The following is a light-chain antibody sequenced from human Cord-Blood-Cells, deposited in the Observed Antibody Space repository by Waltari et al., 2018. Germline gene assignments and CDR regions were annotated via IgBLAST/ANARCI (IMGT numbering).Light chain of an antibody. J-gene: IGLJ1*01. CDR3: CSYAGSYTYV. CDR2: DVS. V-gene: IGLV2-11*01. Sequence: QSALTQPRSVSGSPGQSVTISCTATSSDVGAYNYVSWYQQHPGKAPKLMIYDVSKRPSGVPDRFSGSKSGNTASLTISGLQAEDEADYYCCSYAGSYTYVFGTGTKVTVL. CDR1: SSDVGAYNY.